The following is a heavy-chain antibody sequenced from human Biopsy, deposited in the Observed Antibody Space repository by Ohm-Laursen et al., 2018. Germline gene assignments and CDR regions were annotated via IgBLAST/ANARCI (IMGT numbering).Heavy chain of an antibody. CDR3: TRLAYYCYYGMDV. CDR2: ITGSSSTI. CDR1: GFTFNSHE. Sequence: GSLRLSCTASGFTFNSHEMHWVRQAPGKGLEWISYITGSSSTIYYADSVKGRFTISRDNAKNSLYLQMNSLRAEDTAVYYCTRLAYYCYYGMDVWGQGTTVTVSS. J-gene: IGHJ6*02. D-gene: IGHD2-21*01. V-gene: IGHV3-48*03.